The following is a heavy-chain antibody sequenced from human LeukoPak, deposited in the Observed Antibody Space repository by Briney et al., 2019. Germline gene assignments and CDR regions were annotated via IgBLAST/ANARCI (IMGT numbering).Heavy chain of an antibody. Sequence: GGSLRLSCAASGFTFSTYAMTWVRQAPGKGLEWVSYISSSSSTIYYADSVKGRFTISRDNAKNSLYLQMNSLRAEDTAVYYCARGAYYYEDWGQGTLVTVSS. V-gene: IGHV3-48*01. CDR3: ARGAYYYED. CDR2: ISSSSSTI. D-gene: IGHD3-22*01. J-gene: IGHJ4*02. CDR1: GFTFSTYA.